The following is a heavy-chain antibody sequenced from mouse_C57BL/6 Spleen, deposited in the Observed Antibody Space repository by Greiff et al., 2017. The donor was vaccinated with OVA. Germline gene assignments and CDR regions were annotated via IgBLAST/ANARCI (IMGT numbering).Heavy chain of an antibody. CDR2: ISSGGDYI. D-gene: IGHD2-1*01. Sequence: EVHLVESGEGLVKPGGSLKLSCAASGFTFSSYAMSWVRQTPEKRLEWVAYISSGGDYIYYADTVKGRFTISRDNARNTLYLQMSSLKSEDTAMYYCTRDLYGTAWFAYWGQGTLVTVSA. V-gene: IGHV5-9-1*02. CDR1: GFTFSSYA. J-gene: IGHJ3*01. CDR3: TRDLYGTAWFAY.